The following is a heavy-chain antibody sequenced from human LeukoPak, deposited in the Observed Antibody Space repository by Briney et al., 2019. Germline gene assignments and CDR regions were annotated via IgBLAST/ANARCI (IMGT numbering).Heavy chain of an antibody. Sequence: PGGSLRLSCAASGFTFSSYSMHWVRQAPGKGLEYVSAISSNGGSTYYANSVKGRFTISRDNSKNTLYLQMGSLRAEDLAVYYCASVRSKEYSSGWYSLPDGYWGQGTLVTVSS. CDR1: GFTFSSYS. D-gene: IGHD6-19*01. CDR2: ISSNGGST. CDR3: ASVRSKEYSSGWYSLPDGY. V-gene: IGHV3-64*01. J-gene: IGHJ4*02.